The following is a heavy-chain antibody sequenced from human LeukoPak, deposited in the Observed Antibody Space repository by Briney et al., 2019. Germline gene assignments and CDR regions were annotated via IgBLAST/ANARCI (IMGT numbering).Heavy chain of an antibody. V-gene: IGHV1-18*01. CDR3: ARDRVLAYGMDV. J-gene: IGHJ6*02. CDR1: GYTFTSYG. CDR2: ISAYNGNT. Sequence: VASVTVSCTASGYTFTSYGIRWVRQAPGQGLAWMGWISAYNGNTNYAQKLQGRVTMTTDTSTSTAYMELRSLRSDDTAVYYCARDRVLAYGMDVWGQGTTVTVSS. D-gene: IGHD3-10*01.